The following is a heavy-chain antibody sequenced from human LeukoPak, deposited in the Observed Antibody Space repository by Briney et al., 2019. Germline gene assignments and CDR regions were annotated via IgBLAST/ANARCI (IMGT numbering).Heavy chain of an antibody. J-gene: IGHJ6*02. Sequence: PSETLSLTCTVSGGSVSSINYYWSWIRQPPGKGLEWIGYVFHSGSTNYNPSLKSRVTISVDPSRNQFSLRLSSVTAADTAVYYCARDVQRWLDLQYYYLGMDVWGQGTTVTVS. D-gene: IGHD6-19*01. CDR3: ARDVQRWLDLQYYYLGMDV. V-gene: IGHV4-61*01. CDR2: VFHSGST. CDR1: GGSVSSINYY.